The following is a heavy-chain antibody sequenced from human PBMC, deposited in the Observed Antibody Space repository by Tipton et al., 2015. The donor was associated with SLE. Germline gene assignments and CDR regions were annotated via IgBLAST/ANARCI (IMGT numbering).Heavy chain of an antibody. J-gene: IGHJ2*01. CDR1: GGSFSGYY. V-gene: IGHV4-34*01. Sequence: LRLSCAVYGGSFSGYYWSWIRQPPGKGLEWIGEINHSGSTNYNPPLKSRVTISVDTSKNQFSLKLSSVTAADTAVYYCARGGTTVTAKVGLAYWYFDLWGRGTLVTVSS. CDR3: ARGGTTVTAKVGLAYWYFDL. D-gene: IGHD4-17*01. CDR2: INHSGST.